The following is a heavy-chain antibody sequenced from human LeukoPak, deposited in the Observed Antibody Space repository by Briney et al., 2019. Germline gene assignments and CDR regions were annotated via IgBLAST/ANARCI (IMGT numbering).Heavy chain of an antibody. D-gene: IGHD1-26*01. J-gene: IGHJ4*02. CDR2: ISYEGSTS. CDR3: VKEGFGNYYSAYFDY. Sequence: PGGSLRLSCAASGFTFSSYSMYWVRQAPGKGLEWVAVISYEGSTSYYADSVKGRFTISRDNSKSTLILQMNGLRSEDTAVYYCVKEGFGNYYSAYFDYWGQGTLVTVSS. CDR1: GFTFSSYS. V-gene: IGHV3-30*18.